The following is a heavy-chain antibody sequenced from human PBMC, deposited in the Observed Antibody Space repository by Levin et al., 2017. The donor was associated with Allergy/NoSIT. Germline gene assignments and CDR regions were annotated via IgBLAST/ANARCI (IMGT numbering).Heavy chain of an antibody. CDR2: ISYDGNNQ. D-gene: IGHD3-22*01. J-gene: IGHJ4*02. V-gene: IGHV3-30*04. Sequence: GESLKISCAASGFTFSTYAMHWVRQTPGKGLEWVAVISYDGNNQYYADSLKGRFTISRDNSKNTLYLEMDSLRDEDTSMYYCARGGYYDTTGYAYFDNWGQGILVTVSS. CDR1: GFTFSTYA. CDR3: ARGGYYDTTGYAYFDN.